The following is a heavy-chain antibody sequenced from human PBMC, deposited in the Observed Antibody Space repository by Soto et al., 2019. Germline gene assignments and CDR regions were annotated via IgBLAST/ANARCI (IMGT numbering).Heavy chain of an antibody. CDR1: GFTFSSYA. J-gene: IGHJ4*01. CDR3: VTYYSSRRDRLDY. CDR2: ISGSGGST. Sequence: GWSLGLSFAASGFTFSSYAMSWVRQAPGKGLEWVSGISGSGGSTYYADSVKGRFTISRDNSKNTLYLQMNSLRAEDPAVYYFVTYYSSRRDRLDYSSQGT. D-gene: IGHD6-13*01. V-gene: IGHV3-23*01.